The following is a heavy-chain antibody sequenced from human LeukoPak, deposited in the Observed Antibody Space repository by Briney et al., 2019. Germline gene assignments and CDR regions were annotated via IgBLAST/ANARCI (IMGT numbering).Heavy chain of an antibody. CDR3: ASVGWDRRLYY. V-gene: IGHV4-59*01. D-gene: IGHD1-26*01. CDR1: GGSISSYY. CDR2: VYYSGST. J-gene: IGHJ4*02. Sequence: SETLSLTCTVSGGSISSYYWSWIRQPPGKGLECIGYVYYSGSTNYNPSLKSRVTISVDTSKHQFSLKLSSVTAADTAVYYCASVGWDRRLYYWGQGTLVTVSS.